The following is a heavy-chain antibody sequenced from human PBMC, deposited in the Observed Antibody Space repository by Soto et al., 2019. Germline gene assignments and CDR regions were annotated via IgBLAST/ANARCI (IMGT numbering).Heavy chain of an antibody. Sequence: ASVKVSCKASGYTFTSYGISWVRQAPGQGLEWMGWISAYNGNTNYAQKPQGRVTMTTDTSTSTAYMELRSLRSDDTAVYYCAREYRVWSSSNWFDPWGQGTLVTVSS. D-gene: IGHD3-3*01. CDR2: ISAYNGNT. V-gene: IGHV1-18*04. CDR3: AREYRVWSSSNWFDP. J-gene: IGHJ5*02. CDR1: GYTFTSYG.